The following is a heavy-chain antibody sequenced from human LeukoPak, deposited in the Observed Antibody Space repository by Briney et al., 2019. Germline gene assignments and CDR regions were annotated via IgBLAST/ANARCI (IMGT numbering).Heavy chain of an antibody. Sequence: SETLSLTCTVSGVSISSYYLSWIRQPAGKGLEWMGRIYSTGSTNYNPSLKSRVTMSVDTSKNQFSLRLRSVTAADTAVYYCARQIASAGTAGFDFWGQGALVTVSS. D-gene: IGHD6-13*01. V-gene: IGHV4-4*07. CDR3: ARQIASAGTAGFDF. J-gene: IGHJ4*02. CDR1: GVSISSYY. CDR2: IYSTGST.